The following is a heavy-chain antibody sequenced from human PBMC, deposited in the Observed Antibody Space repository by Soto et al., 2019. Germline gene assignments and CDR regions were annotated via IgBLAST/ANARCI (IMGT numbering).Heavy chain of an antibody. CDR3: AHRRRYYDSSGYYYLDY. CDR2: IYWDDDK. Sequence: QITLKESGPTLVKPKQTLTLTCTFSGFSLSTSGVGVGWIRQPPGKALEWLALIYWDDDKRYSPSLKSRLTITKDISKNQVVLTMTNMDPVDTATYYCAHRRRYYDSSGYYYLDYWGQGTLVTVSS. V-gene: IGHV2-5*02. CDR1: GFSLSTSGVG. J-gene: IGHJ4*02. D-gene: IGHD3-22*01.